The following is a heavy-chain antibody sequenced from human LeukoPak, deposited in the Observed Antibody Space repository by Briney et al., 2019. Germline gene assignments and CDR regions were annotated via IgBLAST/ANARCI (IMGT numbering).Heavy chain of an antibody. V-gene: IGHV3-23*01. CDR3: AKMIGYCSSTSCHLYYYYGMDV. Sequence: GGSLRLSCAASGFTFSSYAMSWVRQAQGKGLEWVSAISGSGGSTYYADSVKGRFTISRDTSKHTLYLQMNSLRAEDTAVYYCAKMIGYCSSTSCHLYYYYGMDVWGQGTTVTVSS. CDR1: GFTFSSYA. CDR2: ISGSGGST. D-gene: IGHD2-2*01. J-gene: IGHJ6*02.